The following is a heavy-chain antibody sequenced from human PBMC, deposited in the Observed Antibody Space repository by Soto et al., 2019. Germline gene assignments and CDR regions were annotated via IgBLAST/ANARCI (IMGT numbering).Heavy chain of an antibody. Sequence: GGSLRLSCATSDFTISPYWMTWFRQTPGQGLEFVANIKEDGSVTNYVDSVKGRFTISRDNAKNSLYLQMNSLRAEDTAVYYCGTDQWGGAFDLWGRGTTVTVSS. J-gene: IGHJ3*01. CDR2: IKEDGSVT. V-gene: IGHV3-7*01. CDR1: DFTISPYW. CDR3: GTDQWGGAFDL. D-gene: IGHD3-10*01.